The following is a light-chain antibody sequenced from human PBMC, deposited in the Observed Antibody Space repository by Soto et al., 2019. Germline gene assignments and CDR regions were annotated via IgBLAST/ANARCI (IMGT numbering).Light chain of an antibody. Sequence: DIQITQSPSSLSASVGDRVTISCRASQGISDYLSWFQQKPGEAPKLLINTASTLQSGVPIRFSGAGSRTHFSLTISGLQPEDSATYYCQQTYSFPWTFGQGTRVDIK. CDR3: QQTYSFPWT. J-gene: IGKJ1*01. CDR2: TAS. V-gene: IGKV1-39*01. CDR1: QGISDY.